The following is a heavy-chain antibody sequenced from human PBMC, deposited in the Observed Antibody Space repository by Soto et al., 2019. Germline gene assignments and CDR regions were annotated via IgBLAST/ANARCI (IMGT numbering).Heavy chain of an antibody. CDR2: INHSGST. Sequence: SETLSLTCAVYGGSFSGYYWSWIRQPPGKGLEWIGEINHSGSTNYNPSLKSRVTISVDTSKNQFSLKLSSVTAADTAVYYCARGRIAARPYDYWGQGSLVTVSS. CDR1: GGSFSGYY. D-gene: IGHD6-6*01. J-gene: IGHJ4*02. V-gene: IGHV4-34*01. CDR3: ARGRIAARPYDY.